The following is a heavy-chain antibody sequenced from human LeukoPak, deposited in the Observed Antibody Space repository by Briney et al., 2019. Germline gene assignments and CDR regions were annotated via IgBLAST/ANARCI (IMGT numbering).Heavy chain of an antibody. CDR2: IIPIFGTA. J-gene: IGHJ4*02. Sequence: SVKVSCKASGGTFSSYAISWVRQAPGQGLEWMGGIIPIFGTANYAQKFQGRVTITADESTSTAYMELSSLRSEDTAVYYCARDLRYSSSWYGIDYWGQGTLVTVSS. CDR3: ARDLRYSSSWYGIDY. D-gene: IGHD6-13*01. CDR1: GGTFSSYA. V-gene: IGHV1-69*13.